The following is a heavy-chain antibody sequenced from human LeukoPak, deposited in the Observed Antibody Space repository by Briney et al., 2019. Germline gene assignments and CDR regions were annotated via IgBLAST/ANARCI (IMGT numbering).Heavy chain of an antibody. Sequence: GGSLRLSCSASGFTFSSYAMHWVRQAPGKGLEYVSAISSNGGSTYYADSVKGRFTISRDSSKNTLYLQMSSLRAEDTAVYYCVKDPTYYYGSGSSYFDYWGQGTLVTVSS. D-gene: IGHD3-10*01. CDR3: VKDPTYYYGSGSSYFDY. CDR1: GFTFSSYA. V-gene: IGHV3-64D*06. CDR2: ISSNGGST. J-gene: IGHJ4*02.